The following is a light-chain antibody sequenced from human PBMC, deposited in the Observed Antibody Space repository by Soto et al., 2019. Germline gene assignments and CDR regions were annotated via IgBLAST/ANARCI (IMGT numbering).Light chain of an antibody. CDR2: GAS. V-gene: IGKV1-39*01. CDR1: QSISSY. J-gene: IGKJ1*01. Sequence: DIPMTQSPSSLSASVGDRVTITCRASQSISSYLNWYQQKPGKAPKLLIYGASSLQTGVPSRFSGSGSGTDFTLTISSLQPEDFAIYYCQQSYSTPPWTFGQGTKVDIK. CDR3: QQSYSTPPWT.